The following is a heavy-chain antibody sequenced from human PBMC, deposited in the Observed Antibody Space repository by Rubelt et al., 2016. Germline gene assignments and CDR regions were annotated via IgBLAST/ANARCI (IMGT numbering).Heavy chain of an antibody. J-gene: IGHJ4*02. D-gene: IGHD1-26*01. CDR2: ISASGGTT. Sequence: GKGLEWLSGISASGGTTYYADSVKGRFTISRDNPESTLYLQMSSLRAEDTAVYYCARDIREVGATLYFDYWGQGTLVTVSS. V-gene: IGHV3-23*01. CDR3: ARDIREVGATLYFDY.